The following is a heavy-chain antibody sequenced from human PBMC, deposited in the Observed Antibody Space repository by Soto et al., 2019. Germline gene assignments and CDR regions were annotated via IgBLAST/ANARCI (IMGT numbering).Heavy chain of an antibody. D-gene: IGHD1-26*01. Sequence: ASVKVSCKAPADTFTSYYMHWVRQAPGHGLEWMGVINPNGGSTRFVQTFQGRVTMTRDTSTSTVYMELRSLRSDDTAVYYCARDSRGSYSLWGQGTLVTVSS. CDR3: ARDSRGSYSL. J-gene: IGHJ4*02. CDR2: INPNGGST. V-gene: IGHV1-46*01. CDR1: ADTFTSYY.